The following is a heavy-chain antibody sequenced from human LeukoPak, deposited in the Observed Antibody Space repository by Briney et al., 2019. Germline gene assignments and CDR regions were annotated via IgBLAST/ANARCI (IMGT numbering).Heavy chain of an antibody. CDR2: FDPEDGET. D-gene: IGHD1-1*01. V-gene: IGHV1-24*01. CDR1: GYTLTELS. J-gene: IGHJ4*02. CDR3: ATGRGGTTSFDY. Sequence: ASVKVSCKVSGYTLTELSMHWVRQAPGKGLEWMGGFDPEDGETIYAQKFQGRVTVTEDTSTDTAYMELSSLRSEDTAVYYCATGRGGTTSFDYWGQGALVTVSS.